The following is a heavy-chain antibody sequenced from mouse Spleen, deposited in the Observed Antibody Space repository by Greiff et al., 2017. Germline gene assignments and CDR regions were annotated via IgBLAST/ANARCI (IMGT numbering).Heavy chain of an antibody. CDR2: ISYSGST. CDR3: AFITTVVEVFAY. Sequence: VQLQQSGPGLVKPSQSLSLTCTVTGYSITSDYAWNWIRQFPGNKLEWMGYISYSGSTSYNPSLKSRISITRDTSKNQFFLQLNSVTTEDTATYYCAFITTVVEVFAYWGQGTLVTVSA. D-gene: IGHD1-1*01. CDR1: GYSITSDYA. V-gene: IGHV3-2*02. J-gene: IGHJ3*01.